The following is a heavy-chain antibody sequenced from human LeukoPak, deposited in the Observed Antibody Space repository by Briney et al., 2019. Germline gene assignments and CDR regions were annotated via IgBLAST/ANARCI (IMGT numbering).Heavy chain of an antibody. CDR3: ARYIGYCSGGSCYGPHAFDI. V-gene: IGHV3-30*04. J-gene: IGHJ3*02. CDR2: ISYDGSNK. CDR1: GFTFSSYA. D-gene: IGHD2-15*01. Sequence: GGSLRLSCAASGFTFSSYAMHWVRQAPGKGLEWVAVISYDGSNKYYADSVKGRFTISRDNSKNTLYLQMNSLRAEDTAVYYCARYIGYCSGGSCYGPHAFDIWGQGTMVTVSS.